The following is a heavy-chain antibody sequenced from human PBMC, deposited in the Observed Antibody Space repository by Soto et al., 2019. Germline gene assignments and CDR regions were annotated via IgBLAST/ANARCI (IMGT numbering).Heavy chain of an antibody. CDR1: GYTFTNYG. CDR3: ARFDYTKYLFDF. CDR2: ISTYRGDP. J-gene: IGHJ4*02. V-gene: IGHV1-18*01. D-gene: IGHD3-9*01. Sequence: GASVKVSCKASGYTFTNYGIGWVRQAPGQGLEWMGWISTYRGDPTYAQKLQGRVTMTTDSSTSTAYMELRSLGSDDTALYYCARFDYTKYLFDFWGQGTLVTVSS.